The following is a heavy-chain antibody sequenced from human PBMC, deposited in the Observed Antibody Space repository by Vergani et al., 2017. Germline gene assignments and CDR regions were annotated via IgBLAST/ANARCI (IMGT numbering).Heavy chain of an antibody. D-gene: IGHD2-2*01. CDR2: IYYSGST. CDR3: ARAIVVVPAAAVGWFDP. CDR1: GGSISSSSYY. Sequence: QLQLQESGPGLVKPSETLSLTCTVSGGSISSSSYYWGWIRQPAGKGLEWIGSIYYSGSTYYNPSLKSRVTISVDTSKNQFSLKLSSVTAADTAVYYCARAIVVVPAAAVGWFDPWGQGTLVTVSS. J-gene: IGHJ5*02. V-gene: IGHV4-39*01.